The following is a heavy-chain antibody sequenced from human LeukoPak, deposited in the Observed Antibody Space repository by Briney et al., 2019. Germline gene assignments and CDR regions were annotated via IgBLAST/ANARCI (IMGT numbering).Heavy chain of an antibody. CDR1: GGSISSSSYY. D-gene: IGHD3-22*01. CDR2: IHHSGST. CDR3: ARGIPGYFGTSGYYYEY. V-gene: IGHV4-61*05. Sequence: PSETLSLTCTVSGGSISSSSYYWGWIRQPPGKGLEWIGEIHHSGSTNYSPSLKSRVTVSVDNSRNDFSLSLTSVSAADTAVYYCARGIPGYFGTSGYYYEYWGQGTLVTVSS. J-gene: IGHJ4*02.